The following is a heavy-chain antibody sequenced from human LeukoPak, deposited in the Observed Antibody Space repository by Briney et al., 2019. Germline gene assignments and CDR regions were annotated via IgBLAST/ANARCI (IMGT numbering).Heavy chain of an antibody. D-gene: IGHD2-2*01. V-gene: IGHV4-59*11. CDR2: IYYSGST. Sequence: PSETLSLTCSVSGDSMNSHYWSWIRQTPGKGLEWLGYIYYSGSTNYNPSLKSRVTISVDTSKNQFSLKLSSVTAADAAVYYCARDYCTTTRCYPNYFDYWGQGTLATVSS. CDR1: GDSMNSHY. J-gene: IGHJ4*01. CDR3: ARDYCTTTRCYPNYFDY.